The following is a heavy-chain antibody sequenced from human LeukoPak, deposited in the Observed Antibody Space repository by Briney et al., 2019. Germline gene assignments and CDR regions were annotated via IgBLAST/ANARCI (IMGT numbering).Heavy chain of an antibody. Sequence: PSETLSLTCTVSGDSISSDNFWWGWIRQPPGKGLEWLGIIFHKGSTHYSSSLKSRVSVSVDTSKNQFSLRLSAVTAEDTAVYYCARQLGVGVWALDSWGQGTLVTVSS. V-gene: IGHV4-39*01. CDR1: GDSISSDNFW. J-gene: IGHJ4*02. CDR3: ARQLGVGVWALDS. D-gene: IGHD3-3*01. CDR2: IFHKGST.